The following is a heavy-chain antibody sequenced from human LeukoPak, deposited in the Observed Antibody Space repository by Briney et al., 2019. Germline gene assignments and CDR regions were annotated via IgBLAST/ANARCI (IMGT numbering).Heavy chain of an antibody. CDR3: ARGHTVVTPSRFDP. J-gene: IGHJ5*02. D-gene: IGHD4-23*01. CDR1: GFTFSSYS. CDR2: ISSSSSYI. Sequence: PGGSLRLSCAASGFTFSSYSMNWVRQAPGKGLEWVSSISSSSSYIYYADSVKGRFTISRDNAKNSLYLQMNSLRAEDTAVYYCARGHTVVTPSRFDPWGQGALVTASS. V-gene: IGHV3-21*01.